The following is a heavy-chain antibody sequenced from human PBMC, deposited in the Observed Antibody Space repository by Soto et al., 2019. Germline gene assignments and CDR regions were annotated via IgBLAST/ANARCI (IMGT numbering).Heavy chain of an antibody. D-gene: IGHD3-22*01. CDR3: ARGASYADGFYDSRPGMLLHRW. V-gene: IGHV3-21*04. CDR1: GGTLRSSH. J-gene: IGHJ4*02. CDR2: IRGFSPYT. Sequence: PXGSRGLACLAAGGTLRSSHIDWVRQAPGKGMEWVSAIRGFSPYTFYADSVKGRFTISRDNAKNSLYLQMNSLRAEDTSVYYCARGASYADGFYDSRPGMLLHRWWVPGTLVTGPS.